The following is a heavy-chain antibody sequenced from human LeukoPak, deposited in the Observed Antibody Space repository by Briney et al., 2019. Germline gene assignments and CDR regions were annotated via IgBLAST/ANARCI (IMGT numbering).Heavy chain of an antibody. CDR3: ARGTGCTGGSCSYYGMDV. Sequence: ASVKVSCTASGYTFIDYYIHWVRQAPGQGLEWMGWINPNTGGTNYAQKFQGRVTVTRDTSITTAYMELSSLRSDDTAVYYCARGTGCTGGSCSYYGMDVWGQGTTATVSS. J-gene: IGHJ6*02. CDR2: INPNTGGT. CDR1: GYTFIDYY. V-gene: IGHV1-2*02. D-gene: IGHD2-15*01.